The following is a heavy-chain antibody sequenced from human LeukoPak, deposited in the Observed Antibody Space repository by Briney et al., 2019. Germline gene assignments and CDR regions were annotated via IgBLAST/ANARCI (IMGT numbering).Heavy chain of an antibody. CDR1: GFTFSSYS. J-gene: IGHJ6*02. CDR2: ISSSSSYI. V-gene: IGHV3-21*01. Sequence: GGSLRLSCAASGFTFSSYSMNWVRQAPGKGLEWVSSISSSSSYIYYADSVKGRFTISRDNAKNSLYLQMNSLRAEDTAVYYCAREGLTGYYSYGYMDVWGQGTTVTVSS. D-gene: IGHD3-9*01. CDR3: AREGLTGYYSYGYMDV.